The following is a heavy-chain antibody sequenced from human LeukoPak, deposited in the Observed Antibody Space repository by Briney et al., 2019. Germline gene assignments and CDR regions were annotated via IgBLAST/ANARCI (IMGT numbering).Heavy chain of an antibody. CDR3: ARLGRY. J-gene: IGHJ4*02. D-gene: IGHD1-26*01. CDR2: IYHSGST. CDR1: GYSISSGYY. V-gene: IGHV4-38-2*01. Sequence: SETLSLTCAVTGYSISSGYYWGWIRQPPGKGLEWIGSIYHSGSTYYNPSLKSRVTISVDTSKNQFSLKLSSVTAADTAVYYCARLGRYWGQGTLVTVSS.